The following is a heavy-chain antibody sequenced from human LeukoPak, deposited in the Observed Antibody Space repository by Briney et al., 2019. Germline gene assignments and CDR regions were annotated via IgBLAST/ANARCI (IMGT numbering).Heavy chain of an antibody. J-gene: IGHJ5*01. D-gene: IGHD3-22*01. CDR1: GFTFSTYG. Sequence: GRSLRLSCAASGFTFSTYGMHWVRQAPGKGLEWVGVISYDGSNTYYGDSVKGRFTISRDNSKNTLYVQMNSLRAEDTAVYYCAKAVPLYDSRGWRFSHCFDSWGQGTLVTVSS. V-gene: IGHV3-30*18. CDR3: AKAVPLYDSRGWRFSHCFDS. CDR2: ISYDGSNT.